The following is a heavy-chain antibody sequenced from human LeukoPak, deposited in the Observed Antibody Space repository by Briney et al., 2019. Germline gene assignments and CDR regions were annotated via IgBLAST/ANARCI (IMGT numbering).Heavy chain of an antibody. J-gene: IGHJ4*02. CDR3: TTDLWYSSSWGGFDY. Sequence: GGSLRLSCAASGFTFSNAWMSWVRQAPGKGLEWVGRIKSKTDGGTTDYAAPVKGRFTISRDDSKNTLYLQMNSLKTEDTAVYYCTTDLWYSSSWGGFDYWGQGTLVTVSS. V-gene: IGHV3-15*01. CDR1: GFTFSNAW. D-gene: IGHD6-13*01. CDR2: IKSKTDGGTT.